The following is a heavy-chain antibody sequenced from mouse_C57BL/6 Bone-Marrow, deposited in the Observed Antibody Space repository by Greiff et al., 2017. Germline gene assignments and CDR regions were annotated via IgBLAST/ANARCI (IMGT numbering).Heavy chain of an antibody. V-gene: IGHV1-64*01. CDR1: GYTFTNYW. D-gene: IGHD2-4*01. CDR2: MHPNGGSP. CDR3: ARSYDYDDYTMDY. J-gene: IGHJ4*01. Sequence: QVQLQQPGAELVKPGASVKLSCKASGYTFTNYWMHWVKQRPGQGLEWIGMMHPNGGSPDYNEKFKSEATLSVDKSSRTAYMEISSLTSEDSAVYDCARSYDYDDYTMDYWGQGTSGTVSS.